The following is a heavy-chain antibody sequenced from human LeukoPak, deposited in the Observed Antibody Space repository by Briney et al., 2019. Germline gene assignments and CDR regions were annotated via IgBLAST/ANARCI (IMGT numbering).Heavy chain of an antibody. V-gene: IGHV3-21*01. J-gene: IGHJ4*02. CDR1: GFTFSSYS. CDR3: ARVNWNDAPNLDY. CDR2: ISSAISYI. Sequence: PGGSLRLSCAASGFTFSSYSMSWVRQAPGRGLEWVSSISSAISYIYYAGSVKGRFTISRDNAKNSLYLKMNSLRAEDTAVYYCARVNWNDAPNLDYWGQGTLVTVSS. D-gene: IGHD1-1*01.